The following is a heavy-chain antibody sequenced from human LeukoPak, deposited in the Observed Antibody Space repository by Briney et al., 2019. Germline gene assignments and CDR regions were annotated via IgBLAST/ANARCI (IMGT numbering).Heavy chain of an antibody. CDR3: ARGKYSSGWFDY. J-gene: IGHJ4*02. D-gene: IGHD6-19*01. CDR2: ITTSSTYI. V-gene: IGHV3-21*01. Sequence: GGSLRLSCTASGFTFSSYAMNWVRQAPGKGLEWVSSITTSSTYISYADSVKGRFTISRDNAKNSLYLQMNSLRAEDTAVYYCARGKYSSGWFDYWGQGTLVTVSS. CDR1: GFTFSSYA.